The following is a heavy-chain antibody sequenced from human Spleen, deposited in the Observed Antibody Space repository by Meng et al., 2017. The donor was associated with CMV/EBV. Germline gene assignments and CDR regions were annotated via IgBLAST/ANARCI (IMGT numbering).Heavy chain of an antibody. CDR1: GFTFSTYS. CDR2: IISSSGTM. V-gene: IGHV3-48*04. Sequence: GESLKISCVASGFTFSTYSMNWVRQAPGQGLEWVAFIISSSGTMYYADSVKGRFTIARDNAQNSLYLQMNSLRTEDMAVYYCARDWAAIDAFDIWGQGTMVTVSS. CDR3: ARDWAAIDAFDI. J-gene: IGHJ3*02. D-gene: IGHD3-16*01.